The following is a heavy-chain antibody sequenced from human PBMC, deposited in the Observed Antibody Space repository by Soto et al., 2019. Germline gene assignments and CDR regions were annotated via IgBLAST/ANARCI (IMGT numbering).Heavy chain of an antibody. J-gene: IGHJ4*02. D-gene: IGHD6-13*01. CDR1: GGTFSSYA. V-gene: IGHV1-69*12. CDR3: ARDFFLPDSSKFDY. CDR2: IIPIFGTA. Sequence: QVQLVQSGAEVKKPGSSVKVSCKASGGTFSSYAISWVRHAPGQGLEWMGGIIPIFGTANYAQKFQGRVTIIADESTSTAYMVLSSLRSEDTDVYYCARDFFLPDSSKFDYWGQGTLVTVSS.